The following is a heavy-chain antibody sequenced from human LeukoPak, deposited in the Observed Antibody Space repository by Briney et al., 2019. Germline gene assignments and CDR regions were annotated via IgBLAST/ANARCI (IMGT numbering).Heavy chain of an antibody. CDR1: GYSFSNYW. V-gene: IGHV5-51*01. CDR2: IYPGDYET. J-gene: IGHJ4*02. CDR3: AIPPGYCGNDCSFDH. D-gene: IGHD2-21*02. Sequence: RGESLKISCEGSGYSFSNYWIGWVRQMPGKGLEWVGIIYPGDYETRYSPSFQGLVTISVDKSISTAYLQWSSLKASDTAMYYCAIPPGYCGNDCSFDHWGQGTLVTVSS.